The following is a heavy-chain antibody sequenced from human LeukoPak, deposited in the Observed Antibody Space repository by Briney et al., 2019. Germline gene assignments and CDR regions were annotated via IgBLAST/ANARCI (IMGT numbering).Heavy chain of an antibody. Sequence: PGGSLRLSCAASGFTLSNYAMNWVRQAPGQGLEWVSGISAAGVTYYADPLNGGLTISRDNTKNTLYLQVYSMRVEDTTVYYCWEANDAYYIDYWGQASLAT. J-gene: IGHJ4*02. CDR2: ISAAGVT. V-gene: IGHV3-23*01. CDR1: GFTLSNYA. CDR3: WEANDAYYIDY. D-gene: IGHD1-26*01.